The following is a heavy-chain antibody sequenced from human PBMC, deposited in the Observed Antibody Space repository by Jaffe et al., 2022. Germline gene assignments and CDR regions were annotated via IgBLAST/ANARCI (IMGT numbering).Heavy chain of an antibody. V-gene: IGHV5-51*01. CDR3: ARHSYGDYVYPTPGGYYMDV. CDR2: IYPGDSDT. CDR1: GYSFTSYW. J-gene: IGHJ6*03. Sequence: EVQLVQSGAEVKKPGESLKISCKGSGYSFTSYWIGWVRQMPGKGLEWMGIIYPGDSDTRYSPSFQGQVTISADKSISTAYLQWSSLKASDTAMYYCARHSYGDYVYPTPGGYYMDVWGKGTTVTVSS. D-gene: IGHD4-17*01.